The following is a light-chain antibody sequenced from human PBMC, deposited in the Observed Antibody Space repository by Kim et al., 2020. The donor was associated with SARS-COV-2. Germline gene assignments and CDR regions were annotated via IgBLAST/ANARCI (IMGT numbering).Light chain of an antibody. Sequence: SPGERATLSCRASQNVGRNYIAWYQQKPGQTPRLVIYDASSRATGIPDRVSGSWSGTDFTLSISGLEVEEFAVYYCHQYATSPLTFGQGTRLEIK. CDR1: QNVGRNY. J-gene: IGKJ5*01. V-gene: IGKV3-20*01. CDR3: HQYATSPLT. CDR2: DAS.